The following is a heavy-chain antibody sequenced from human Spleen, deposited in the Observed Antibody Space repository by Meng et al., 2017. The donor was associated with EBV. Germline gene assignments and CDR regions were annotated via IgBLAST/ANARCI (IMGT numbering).Heavy chain of an antibody. J-gene: IGHJ4*02. V-gene: IGHV4-4*02. Sequence: QVPLQESGPGMVKPSGTPSLPCAVSSGSINSGYWWSWVRQPPGKGLEWIGEVYHDGTTNYSPSLKSRLTISVEKSMNQFSLKLTSVTAADTAVYYCARSPYSGSYYANFDYWGQGVLVTVSS. CDR1: SGSINSGYW. CDR2: VYHDGTT. D-gene: IGHD1-26*01. CDR3: ARSPYSGSYYANFDY.